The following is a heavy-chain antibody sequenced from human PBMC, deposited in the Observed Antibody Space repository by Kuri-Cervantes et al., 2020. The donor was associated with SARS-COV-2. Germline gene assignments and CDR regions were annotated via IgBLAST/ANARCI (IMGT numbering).Heavy chain of an antibody. CDR1: GASVSSGSHY. CDR2: IYYSGST. D-gene: IGHD3-10*01. CDR3: ARTLDYYGSGTYCFDY. V-gene: IGHV4-61*01. J-gene: IGHJ4*02. Sequence: SETLSLTCIVSGASVSSGSHYWSWFRQPPGKGLEWIGYIYYSGSTKYNPSLKNRVTMSVDTSKNQFSLKLNSVTPADTAVYYCARTLDYYGSGTYCFDYWGQGTLVTVSS.